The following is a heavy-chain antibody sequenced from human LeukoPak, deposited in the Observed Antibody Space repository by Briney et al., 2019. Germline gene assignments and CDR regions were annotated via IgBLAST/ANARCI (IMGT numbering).Heavy chain of an antibody. J-gene: IGHJ6*02. CDR2: INPSGGST. V-gene: IGHV1-46*01. CDR3: ARVGGYSSSPYWYYYYYGMDV. CDR1: GYTFTSYY. D-gene: IGHD6-6*01. Sequence: ASVKVSCKASGYTFTSYYMHWVRQAPGQGLEWMGIINPSGGSTSYAQKFQGRVTITADESTSTAYMELSSLRSEDTAVYYCARVGGYSSSPYWYYYYYGMDVWGQGTTVTVSS.